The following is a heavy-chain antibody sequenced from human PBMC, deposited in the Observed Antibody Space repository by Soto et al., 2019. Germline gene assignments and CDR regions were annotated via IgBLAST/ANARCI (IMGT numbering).Heavy chain of an antibody. V-gene: IGHV3-48*02. J-gene: IGHJ4*02. D-gene: IGHD5-18*01. CDR3: ARDRGYTYGFDF. CDR1: VRTFIRSS. Sequence: ALRLSGAGRVRTFIRSSLNWFRQAPGKGLEWVSFIHSSSSTIYYADSVKGRFTISRDNAKNSLYLQMNSLRDEDTAVYYCARDRGYTYGFDFWGQGALVTVSS. CDR2: IHSSSSTI.